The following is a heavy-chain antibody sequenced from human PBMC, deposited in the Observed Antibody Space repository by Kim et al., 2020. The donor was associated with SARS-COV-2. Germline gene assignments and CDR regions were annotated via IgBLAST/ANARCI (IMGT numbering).Heavy chain of an antibody. CDR3: ARVPRTYYYDSSGWLVVGMDV. J-gene: IGHJ6*02. Sequence: ASVKVSCKASGYTFTGYYMHWVRQAPGQGLEWMGRINPNSGGTNYAQKFQGRVTMTRDTSISTAYMELSRLRSDDTAVYYCARVPRTYYYDSSGWLVVGMDVWGQGTTVTVSS. CDR1: GYTFTGYY. CDR2: INPNSGGT. V-gene: IGHV1-2*06. D-gene: IGHD3-22*01.